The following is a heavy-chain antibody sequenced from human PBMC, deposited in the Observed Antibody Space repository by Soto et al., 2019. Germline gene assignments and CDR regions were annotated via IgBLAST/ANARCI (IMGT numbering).Heavy chain of an antibody. J-gene: IGHJ4*02. CDR3: ARLHESSAYHGYLYY. D-gene: IGHD3-22*01. CDR2: IYPGDSDT. V-gene: IGHV5-51*01. Sequence: GESLKISCKGSGYNFAGYWIAWVRQMPGKGLEWMGIIYPGDSDTRYSPSFQGHVTISADKSISTTYLQWSSLKASDTATYYCARLHESSAYHGYLYYWGQGTLVTVSS. CDR1: GYNFAGYW.